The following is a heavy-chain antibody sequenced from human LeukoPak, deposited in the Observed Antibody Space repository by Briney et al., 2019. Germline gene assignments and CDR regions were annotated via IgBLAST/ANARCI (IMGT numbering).Heavy chain of an antibody. CDR3: ASVRRGFGESSKYYSYYYMHV. CDR2: IYYSGST. Sequence: SETLSLTCTVSGDSISSSSYYWGWIRQPPGKGLEWIGSIYYSGSTYYNPSLKSRVTISVDTSKNQFSLKLSSVTAADTAVYYCASVRRGFGESSKYYSYYYMHVWGNGTTVTIAS. CDR1: GDSISSSSYY. V-gene: IGHV4-39*07. D-gene: IGHD3-10*01. J-gene: IGHJ6*03.